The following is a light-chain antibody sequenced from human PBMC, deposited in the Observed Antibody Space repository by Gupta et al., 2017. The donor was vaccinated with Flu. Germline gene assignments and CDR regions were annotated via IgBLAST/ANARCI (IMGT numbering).Light chain of an antibody. J-gene: IGLJ2*01. CDR2: DDT. Sequence: SYELTPPPSVSAAPGQTARIPCGGNNIRSYNVHWYQQKSGLAPVLVVYDDTDRPSGIPDRFSGSNSGDTATLTISRVEAGDEADYFCQVWDTTSDHVIFGGGTKLTVL. CDR3: QVWDTTSDHVI. V-gene: IGLV3-21*02. CDR1: NIRSYN.